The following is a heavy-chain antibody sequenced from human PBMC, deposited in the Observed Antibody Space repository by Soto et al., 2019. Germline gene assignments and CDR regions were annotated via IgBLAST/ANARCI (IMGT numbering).Heavy chain of an antibody. Sequence: QVQLEQSGAEVKKPGASVKVSCKVSGYPFVSYALHWVRQAPGQSLEWMGWINAGDGDTKYAQKFQGRGIITRDTSARTAYMELSSLTSEDTAVYYCAREPLVAFDFWGQGTLVTVSS. D-gene: IGHD2-8*02. CDR2: INAGDGDT. CDR1: GYPFVSYA. CDR3: AREPLVAFDF. V-gene: IGHV1-3*01. J-gene: IGHJ4*02.